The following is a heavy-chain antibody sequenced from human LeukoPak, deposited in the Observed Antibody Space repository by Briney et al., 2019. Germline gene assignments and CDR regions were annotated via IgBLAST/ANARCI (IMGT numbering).Heavy chain of an antibody. CDR2: ISYDGSNN. CDR1: GFTFSSYG. CDR3: AREILGGSGYYGDY. Sequence: PGGSLRLSCAASGFTFSSYGMHWVRQAPRKGLEWVAFISYDGSNNYYADSVKGRFTISRDNSKNTLYLQMNSLRSEDTAVYYCAREILGGSGYYGDYWGQGTLVTVSS. J-gene: IGHJ4*02. V-gene: IGHV3-30*03. D-gene: IGHD3-22*01.